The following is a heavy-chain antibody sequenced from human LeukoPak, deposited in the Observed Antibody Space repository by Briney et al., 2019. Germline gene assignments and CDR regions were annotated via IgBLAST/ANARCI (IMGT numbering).Heavy chain of an antibody. CDR2: IIPILGIA. CDR1: GGTFSSYT. J-gene: IGHJ4*02. V-gene: IGHV1-69*02. CDR3: ARIHGDYDIFDY. D-gene: IGHD4-17*01. Sequence: SVKVSYKASGGTFSSYTISWVRQAPGRGLEWMGRIIPILGIANYAQKFQGRVTITADKSTSTAYMELSSLRSEDTAVYYCARIHGDYDIFDYWGQGTLVTVSS.